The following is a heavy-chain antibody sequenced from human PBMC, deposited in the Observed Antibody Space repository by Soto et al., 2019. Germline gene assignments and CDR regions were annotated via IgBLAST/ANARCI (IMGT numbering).Heavy chain of an antibody. CDR1: GGSISSSSYY. J-gene: IGHJ4*02. CDR3: TKGNLPTFEY. Sequence: SETLSLTCTVSGGSISSSSYYWGWIRQPPGKGLEWIGEIYHSGSTNYNPSLKSRVTMSIDTSKNQFYLNLNSVTAADTAVYYCTKGNLPTFEYWGQGTLVTVSS. V-gene: IGHV4-39*07. CDR2: IYHSGST.